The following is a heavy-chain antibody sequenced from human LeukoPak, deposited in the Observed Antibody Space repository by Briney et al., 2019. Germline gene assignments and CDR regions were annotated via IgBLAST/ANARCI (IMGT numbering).Heavy chain of an antibody. V-gene: IGHV4-34*01. CDR2: INHSGST. CDR1: GGSFSGYY. Sequence: SETLSLTCAVYGGSFSGYYWSWIRQPPGKGPEWIGEINHSGSTNYNPSLKSRGTISVDTSKNQFSLKLSSVTAAYTAVYYCARDESSGYGVWYWGQGTLVTVSS. CDR3: ARDESSGYGVWY. J-gene: IGHJ4*02. D-gene: IGHD3-22*01.